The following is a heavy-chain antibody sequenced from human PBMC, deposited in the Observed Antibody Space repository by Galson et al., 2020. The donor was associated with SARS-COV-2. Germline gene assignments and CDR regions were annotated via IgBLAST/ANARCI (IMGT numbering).Heavy chain of an antibody. CDR3: ARDATVQGVRVYYYGMDV. V-gene: IGHV4-59*01. J-gene: IGHJ6*02. CDR2: IYSSGST. D-gene: IGHD3-10*01. Sequence: SETLSLTCTVSGGSISSYFWSWIRQPPGKGLEWIGYIYSSGSTNYNPSLKSRVTISLDTSKNQFSLELRSMTAADTAVYYCARDATVQGVRVYYYGMDVWGQGTTVTVSS. CDR1: GGSISSYF.